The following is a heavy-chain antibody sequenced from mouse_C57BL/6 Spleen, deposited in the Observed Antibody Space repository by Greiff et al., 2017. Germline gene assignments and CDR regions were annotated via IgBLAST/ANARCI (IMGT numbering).Heavy chain of an antibody. CDR1: GYTFTSYW. V-gene: IGHV1-55*01. D-gene: IGHD2-3*01. CDR3: ARFGYYVNYYFDY. Sequence: QVQLQQPGAELVKPGASVKMSCKASGYTFTSYWITWVKQRPGQGLEWIGDMYPGSGSTNYNEKFKSKATLTVDTSSSTAYMQLSSLTSEDSAVYYCARFGYYVNYYFDYWGQGTTLTVSS. J-gene: IGHJ2*01. CDR2: MYPGSGST.